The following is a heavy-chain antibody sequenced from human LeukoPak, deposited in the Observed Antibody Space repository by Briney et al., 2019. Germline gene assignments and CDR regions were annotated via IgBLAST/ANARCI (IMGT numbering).Heavy chain of an antibody. Sequence: PSETLSLTCAVYGGSFSGYYWSWIRQPPGKGLEWIGEINHSGSTNYNPSLKSRVTISVDTSKNQFSLKLSSVTAADTAVYYCARPPATYYYDSSGYYCYWGQGTLVTVSS. V-gene: IGHV4-34*01. CDR3: ARPPATYYYDSSGYYCY. J-gene: IGHJ4*02. CDR1: GGSFSGYY. D-gene: IGHD3-22*01. CDR2: INHSGST.